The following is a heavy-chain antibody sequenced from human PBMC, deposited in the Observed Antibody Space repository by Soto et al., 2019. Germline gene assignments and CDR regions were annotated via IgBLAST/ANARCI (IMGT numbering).Heavy chain of an antibody. Sequence: GTLALTCAVYGGSVTGYYWNWIHQPPGKVLEWIGEINHTGGTHYNPSLKSRVTMSVDTSKNQFSLRLSSVTAADTAIYYCATRITVFGLLIPPFDPWGQGTQVTVSA. D-gene: IGHD3-3*01. V-gene: IGHV4-34*01. CDR2: INHTGGT. J-gene: IGHJ5*02. CDR1: GGSVTGYY. CDR3: ATRITVFGLLIPPFDP.